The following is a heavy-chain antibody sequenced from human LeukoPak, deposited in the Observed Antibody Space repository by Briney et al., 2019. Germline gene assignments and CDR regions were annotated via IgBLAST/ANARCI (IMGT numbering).Heavy chain of an antibody. J-gene: IGHJ4*02. CDR3: ARETKLMGYSSGLGFNY. V-gene: IGHV4-59*01. D-gene: IGHD6-19*01. CDR2: IYDSGST. Sequence: SETLSLTCTVSGGSISSWYWSWIRQPPGKGLEWIGYIYDSGSTNYNPSLKTRVTISVDTSKNQFYLKLSSVTAADTAVYYCARETKLMGYSSGLGFNYWGQGTLVTVSS. CDR1: GGSISSWY.